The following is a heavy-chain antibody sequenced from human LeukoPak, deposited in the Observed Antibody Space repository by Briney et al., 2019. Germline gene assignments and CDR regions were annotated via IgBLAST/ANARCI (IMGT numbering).Heavy chain of an antibody. CDR2: VKQDGSEK. Sequence: GGSLRLSCAASGFTFSRYWMTWVRQAPGKGLEWVANVKQDGSEKYYVDSVKGRFTISRDNAKNTLYLQMNSLRAEDTAVYYCATTPPVSYWGQGTLVTVSS. J-gene: IGHJ4*02. CDR1: GFTFSRYW. V-gene: IGHV3-7*01. CDR3: ATTPPVSY. D-gene: IGHD1-1*01.